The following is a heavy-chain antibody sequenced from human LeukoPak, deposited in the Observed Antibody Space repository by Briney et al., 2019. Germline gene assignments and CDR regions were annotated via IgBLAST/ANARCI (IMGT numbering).Heavy chain of an antibody. V-gene: IGHV1-46*01. J-gene: IGHJ5*02. Sequence: GASVTVSCKASGYGFTSHYMHWVGQAPGQGLEWMGLINPSGRSTLYAQKFQGRVTMTRDRSTTTDYMELSSLRSEDTAVYYCARDNSVGDLAWWFDPWGQGTLVTVSS. CDR3: ARDNSVGDLAWWFDP. D-gene: IGHD1-26*01. CDR1: GYGFTSHY. CDR2: INPSGRST.